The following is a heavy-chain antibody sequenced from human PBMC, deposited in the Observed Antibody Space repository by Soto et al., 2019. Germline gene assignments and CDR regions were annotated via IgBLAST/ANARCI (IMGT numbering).Heavy chain of an antibody. CDR3: PSHQGRNSGYDKFDY. Sequence: PSETLSLTCAVSGYSISSGYYWGWIRQPPGKGLEWIGSIYHSGSTYYNPSLKSRVTISVDTSKNQFSLKLSSVAAADTAVYYCPSHQGRNSGYDKFDYWGQGTLVTVSS. D-gene: IGHD5-12*01. J-gene: IGHJ4*02. V-gene: IGHV4-38-2*01. CDR1: GYSISSGYY. CDR2: IYHSGST.